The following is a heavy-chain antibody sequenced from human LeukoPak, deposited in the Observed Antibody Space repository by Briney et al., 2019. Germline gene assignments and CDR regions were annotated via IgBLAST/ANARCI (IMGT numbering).Heavy chain of an antibody. V-gene: IGHV4-38-2*02. CDR2: IYHSGST. D-gene: IGHD5-24*01. J-gene: IGHJ4*02. CDR3: ARDRYNQVDY. Sequence: GSLRLSCVASGFAFSSYWMSWVRQAPGKGLEWIGSIYHSGSTYYNPSLKSRVTISVDTSKNQFSLKLSSVTAADTAVYYCARDRYNQVDYWGQGTLVTVSS. CDR1: GFAFSSYW.